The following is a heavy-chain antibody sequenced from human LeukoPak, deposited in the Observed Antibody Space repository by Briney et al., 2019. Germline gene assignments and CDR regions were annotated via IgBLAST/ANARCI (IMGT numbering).Heavy chain of an antibody. CDR1: GFTFSDYW. J-gene: IGHJ4*02. Sequence: GGSLRLSCAASGFTFSDYWMHWVRQAPGKGLEWVANIKQDGSAKYYVDSVKGRFTISRDNAKNSLYLQMNSLRAEDTAVYYCARRHFDSWGQGTLVTVSS. CDR2: IKQDGSAK. CDR3: ARRHFDS. V-gene: IGHV3-7*03.